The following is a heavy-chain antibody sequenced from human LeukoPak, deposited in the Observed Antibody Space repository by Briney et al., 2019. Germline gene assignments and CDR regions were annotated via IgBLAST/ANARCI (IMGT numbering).Heavy chain of an antibody. CDR3: ARGACCTRPYYMDV. CDR2: IYFSGFT. J-gene: IGHJ6*03. D-gene: IGHD2-2*01. CDR1: GGSISSGDYY. Sequence: SQTLSLTCTVSGGSISSGDYYWSWIRQPPGKGLEWIGYIYFSGFTYYNPSLKSRVTISVDTSKNQFSLKLSSVTAADTAVYYCARGACCTRPYYMDVWGKGTTVTVSS. V-gene: IGHV4-30-4*01.